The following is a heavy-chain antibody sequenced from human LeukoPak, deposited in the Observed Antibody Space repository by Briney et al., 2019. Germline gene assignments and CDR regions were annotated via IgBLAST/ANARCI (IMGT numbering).Heavy chain of an antibody. J-gene: IGHJ5*02. CDR2: INHSGST. Sequence: SETLSLTCAVYSGSFSGYSWSWIRHTPGKRLEWIGEINHSGSTNYNPSLKSRVTISVDTSKNQFSLKLSSVTAADTAVYYCARGGAYSGSYYWFDPWGQGTLVTVSS. CDR1: SGSFSGYS. CDR3: ARGGAYSGSYYWFDP. V-gene: IGHV4-34*01. D-gene: IGHD1-26*01.